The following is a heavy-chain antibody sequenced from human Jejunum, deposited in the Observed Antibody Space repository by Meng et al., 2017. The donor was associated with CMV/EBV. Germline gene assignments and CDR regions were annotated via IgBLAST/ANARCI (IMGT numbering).Heavy chain of an antibody. Sequence: SMNWVRQAPGKGLEWVSSISTSSTDIYYANSVKGRFTIFRDNARNALYLQMNSLRAEDTAVYYCVRGGYRIVRPDAFDIWGQGTVVTVSS. D-gene: IGHD6-25*01. J-gene: IGHJ3*02. CDR1: S. V-gene: IGHV3-21*01. CDR3: VRGGYRIVRPDAFDI. CDR2: ISTSSTDI.